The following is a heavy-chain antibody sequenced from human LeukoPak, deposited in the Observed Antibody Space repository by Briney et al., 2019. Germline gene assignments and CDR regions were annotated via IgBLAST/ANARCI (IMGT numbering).Heavy chain of an antibody. CDR3: ASGFGELRAFDI. CDR1: GGSISSSAYY. V-gene: IGHV4-39*07. CDR2: LYYSGST. D-gene: IGHD3-10*01. Sequence: SETLSLTCTVSGGSISSSAYYWGWIRQPPGKGLEWIGSLYYSGSTYYSPSLKSRVTISVDTSKNQFSLKLSSVTAADTAVYYCASGFGELRAFDIWGQGTMVTVSS. J-gene: IGHJ3*02.